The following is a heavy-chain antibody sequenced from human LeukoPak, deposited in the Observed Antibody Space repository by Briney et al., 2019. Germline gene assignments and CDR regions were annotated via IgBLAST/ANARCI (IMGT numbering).Heavy chain of an antibody. J-gene: IGHJ3*02. CDR3: AREGYCSGGSCPPSAFDI. V-gene: IGHV1-46*01. Sequence: GASVKVSCKASGYTFTSYYMHWVRQAPGQGLECMGIINPSGGSTSYAQKFQGRVTMTRDMSTSTVYMELSSLRSEDTAVYYCAREGYCSGGSCPPSAFDIWGQGTMVTVSS. CDR1: GYTFTSYY. D-gene: IGHD2-15*01. CDR2: INPSGGST.